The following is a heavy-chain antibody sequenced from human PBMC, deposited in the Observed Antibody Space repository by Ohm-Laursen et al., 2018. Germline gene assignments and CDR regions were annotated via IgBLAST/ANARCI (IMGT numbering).Heavy chain of an antibody. J-gene: IGHJ4*02. CDR2: IIGSSDTS. D-gene: IGHD5-12*01. CDR3: AKDVTPDGRYDIDY. Sequence: SLRLSCAASGFTFTIYAMNWVRQAPGKGLEWVSGIIGSSDTSYYADSVKGRFLISRDNSKDTLYLQMSSLSAEDTAIYYCAKDVTPDGRYDIDYWGQGTLVTVSS. V-gene: IGHV3-23*01. CDR1: GFTFTIYA.